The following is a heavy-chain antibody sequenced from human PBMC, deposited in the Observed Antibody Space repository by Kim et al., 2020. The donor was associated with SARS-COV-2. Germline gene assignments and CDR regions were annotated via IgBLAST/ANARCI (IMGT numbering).Heavy chain of an antibody. CDR3: ARHLYSGYDGNWFDP. D-gene: IGHD5-12*01. Sequence: PSFQGHVTISADKSISTAYLQWSSLKASDTAMYYCARHLYSGYDGNWFDPWGQGTLVTVSS. V-gene: IGHV5-10-1*01. J-gene: IGHJ5*02.